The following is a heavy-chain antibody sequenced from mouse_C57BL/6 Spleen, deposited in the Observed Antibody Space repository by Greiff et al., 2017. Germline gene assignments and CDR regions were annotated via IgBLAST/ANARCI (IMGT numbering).Heavy chain of an antibody. V-gene: IGHV1-26*01. Sequence: EVQLQQSGPELVKPGASVKISCKASGYTFTDYYMNWVKQSHGKSLEWIGDINPNNGGTSYNQKFKGKATLTVDKSSSTAYMELRSLTSEDSAVYYCARELDGYYGRYYAMDYWGQGTSVTVSS. J-gene: IGHJ4*01. CDR3: ARELDGYYGRYYAMDY. CDR1: GYTFTDYY. CDR2: INPNNGGT. D-gene: IGHD2-3*01.